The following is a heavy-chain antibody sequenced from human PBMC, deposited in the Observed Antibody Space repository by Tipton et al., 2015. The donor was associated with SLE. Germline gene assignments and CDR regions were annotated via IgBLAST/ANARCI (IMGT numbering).Heavy chain of an antibody. CDR1: GGTFSSYA. CDR3: ARVGGVTIFGVVGNAFDI. D-gene: IGHD3-3*01. V-gene: IGHV1-69*01. J-gene: IGHJ3*02. CDR2: IIPIFGTA. Sequence: VQLVQSGPEVKKPGSSVKVSCKASGGTFSSYAISWVRQAPGQGLEWMGGIIPIFGTANYAQKFQGRVTITTDESTSTAYMELSSLRSEDTAVYYCARVGGVTIFGVVGNAFDIWGQGTMVTVSS.